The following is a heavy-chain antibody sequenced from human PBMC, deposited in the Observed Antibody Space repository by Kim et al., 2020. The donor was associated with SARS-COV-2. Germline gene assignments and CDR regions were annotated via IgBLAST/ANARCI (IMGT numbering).Heavy chain of an antibody. Sequence: GGSLRLSCVASGFTFSGYFMNWVRQAPGKGLEWVSSFGRDRTATYYADSVKGRFTISRDIAKNSLFLQMNNLRDEDTDIYYCTRDPRGGVYFYYGMDVWGQGTTGTVSS. D-gene: IGHD3-10*01. J-gene: IGHJ6*02. CDR2: FGRDRTAT. CDR3: TRDPRGGVYFYYGMDV. V-gene: IGHV3-21*04. CDR1: GFTFSGYF.